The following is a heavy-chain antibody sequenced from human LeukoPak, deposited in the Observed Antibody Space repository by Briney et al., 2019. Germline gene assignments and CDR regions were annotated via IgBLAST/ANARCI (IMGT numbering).Heavy chain of an antibody. V-gene: IGHV1-69*04. CDR3: ARDHEEWLVLAFDV. CDR2: IVPIYGRT. J-gene: IGHJ3*01. D-gene: IGHD6-19*01. CDR1: IGTFSSYA. Sequence: GSSVKVSCKPSIGTFSSYAISWVRQAPGQGLEWMGRIVPIYGRTDYAQKFEGRVTITADKSTNTAYMELRSLRSDDTAVYYCARDHEEWLVLAFDVWGHETMVTVSS.